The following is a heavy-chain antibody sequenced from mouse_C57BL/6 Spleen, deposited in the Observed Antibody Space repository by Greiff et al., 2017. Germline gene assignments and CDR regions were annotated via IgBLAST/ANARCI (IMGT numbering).Heavy chain of an antibody. CDR3: ASGSSCCMDY. D-gene: IGHD1-3*01. J-gene: IGHJ4*01. CDR1: GYTFTSYT. Sequence: VQLQQSGAELARPGASVKMSCTASGYTFTSYTMHWVKQRPGQGLEWIGYINPSSGYTKYNQKFKAKATLTADKTSSTDYMQRSSLASEDSEFYYCASGSSCCMDYWGQGTSVTVSS. V-gene: IGHV1-4*01. CDR2: INPSSGYT.